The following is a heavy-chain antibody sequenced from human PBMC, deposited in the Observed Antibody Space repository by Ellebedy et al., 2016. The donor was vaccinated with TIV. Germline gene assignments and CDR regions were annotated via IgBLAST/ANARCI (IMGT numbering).Heavy chain of an antibody. CDR1: GFTFGGFG. Sequence: GESLKISXAGSGFTFGGFGIHWVRQAPGKGLEWVAAVSFDGSKIYYSDSVRGRFTISRDNSKNTLHLHLSNLRTEDTAVYYCAREDGDYPVDAFDIWGQGTMVTVSS. V-gene: IGHV3-30*03. J-gene: IGHJ3*02. D-gene: IGHD4-17*01. CDR2: VSFDGSKI. CDR3: AREDGDYPVDAFDI.